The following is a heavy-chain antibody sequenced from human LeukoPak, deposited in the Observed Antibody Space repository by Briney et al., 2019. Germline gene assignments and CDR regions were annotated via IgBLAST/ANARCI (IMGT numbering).Heavy chain of an antibody. V-gene: IGHV4-59*01. J-gene: IGHJ4*02. Sequence: PSETLSLTCSVSGGSISSYYWGWIRQPPGRGLDYIGFIHFSGSTNYNPSLEGRVTISADTSTNQFSLKLNSVTAADTAVYYCARGFMIPLGAGFDSWGQGTLITVSA. D-gene: IGHD3-16*01. CDR2: IHFSGST. CDR1: GGSISSYY. CDR3: ARGFMIPLGAGFDS.